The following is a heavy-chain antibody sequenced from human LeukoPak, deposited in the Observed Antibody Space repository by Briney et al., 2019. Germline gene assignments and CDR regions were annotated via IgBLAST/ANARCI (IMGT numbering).Heavy chain of an antibody. D-gene: IGHD3/OR15-3a*01. CDR2: IFPGDSDT. CDR3: ARYYFWTGSYFFDH. CDR1: GFTFTTHW. V-gene: IGHV5-51*01. Sequence: PGESLKISCKTSGFTFTTHWIAWVRQMPREGLELMGIIFPGDSDTNYSPSFQGQVTISADKSSNTAYLQWSSLKASDTAMYYCARYYFWTGSYFFDHWGQGTLVTVSS. J-gene: IGHJ4*02.